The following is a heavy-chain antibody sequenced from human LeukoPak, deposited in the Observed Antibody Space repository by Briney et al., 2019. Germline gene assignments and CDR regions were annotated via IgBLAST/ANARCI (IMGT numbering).Heavy chain of an antibody. CDR1: GFTFSSYG. V-gene: IGHV3-30*03. CDR2: ISYDGSNK. J-gene: IGHJ4*02. CDR3: ARPPGPYYDILTGYYHPYYFDY. D-gene: IGHD3-9*01. Sequence: GGSLRLSCAASGFTFSSYGMHWVRQAPGKGLEWVAVISYDGSNKYYADSVKGRFTISRDNSKNTLYLQMNSLRAEDTAVYCCARPPGPYYDILTGYYHPYYFDYWGQGTLVTVSS.